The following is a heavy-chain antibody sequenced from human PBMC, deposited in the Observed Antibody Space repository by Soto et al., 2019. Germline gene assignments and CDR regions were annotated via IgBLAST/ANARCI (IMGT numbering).Heavy chain of an antibody. CDR2: ISGSGGST. V-gene: IGHV3-23*01. CDR3: AKLFGSGQLNYFDY. J-gene: IGHJ4*02. D-gene: IGHD6-19*01. CDR1: EFTFSSYA. Sequence: EVQLLESGGGLVQPGGSLRLSCAASEFTFSSYAVSWVRQAPGKGLEWVSAISGSGGSTYYADSVKGRFTISRDNSKNTLYLQMKSLRAEDTAVYYCAKLFGSGQLNYFDYWGQGTLVTVSS.